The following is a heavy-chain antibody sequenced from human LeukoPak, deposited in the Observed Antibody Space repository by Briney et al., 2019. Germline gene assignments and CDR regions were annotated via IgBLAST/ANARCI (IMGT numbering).Heavy chain of an antibody. J-gene: IGHJ4*02. CDR2: GRFDGRKE. Sequence: GGSLRLSCEASGFTFRRYGMHWVRQAPGKGLEWVAVGRFDGRKEYYIDSVKGRFTIARDNSKNTLYLQMNSLRAEDTAVYYCARDVSNTCNGDVCDDRFDLWGQGILVTVSS. CDR3: ARDVSNTCNGDVCDDRFDL. CDR1: GFTFRRYG. V-gene: IGHV3-33*01. D-gene: IGHD2-8*02.